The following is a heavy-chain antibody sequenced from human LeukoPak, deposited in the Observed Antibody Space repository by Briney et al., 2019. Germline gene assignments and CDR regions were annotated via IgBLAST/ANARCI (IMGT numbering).Heavy chain of an antibody. CDR3: ARTTEGGYTYDYFYYYYMDV. V-gene: IGHV4-4*07. Sequence: PSETLSLTCTVSGGSISSYYWSWIRQPPGKGLEWIGRVFTSGIISGNINYNPSLKSRVTISVDTSKNQFSLKLSSVTAADTAVYYCARTTEGGYTYDYFYYYYMDVWGKGTTVTISS. D-gene: IGHD5-18*01. J-gene: IGHJ6*03. CDR2: VFTSGII. CDR1: GGSISSYY.